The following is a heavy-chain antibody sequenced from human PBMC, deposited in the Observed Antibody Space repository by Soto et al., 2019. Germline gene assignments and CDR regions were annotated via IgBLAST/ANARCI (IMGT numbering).Heavy chain of an antibody. D-gene: IGHD3-9*01. Sequence: QLQLQESGPGLVKPSETLSLTCSVSGDSINSDKYYWGWIRQPPGKGLEWIGSIYFRGNTYYNPSRQLRVTISLDKSKSQFSLKLNSVTAADSAVYFCARLEGLATISYYFDFWGQGALVTVSS. CDR1: GDSINSDKYY. V-gene: IGHV4-39*01. J-gene: IGHJ4*02. CDR3: ARLEGLATISYYFDF. CDR2: IYFRGNT.